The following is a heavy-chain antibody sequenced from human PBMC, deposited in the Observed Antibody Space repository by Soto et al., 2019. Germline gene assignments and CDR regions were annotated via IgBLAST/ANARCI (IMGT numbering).Heavy chain of an antibody. V-gene: IGHV1-18*01. CDR3: ARVYVVRCFDY. D-gene: IGHD2-21*01. J-gene: IGHJ4*02. CDR1: GYTFTSYG. CDR2: ISAYNGNT. Sequence: ASVKLSCTDSGYTFTSYGISWVRQAPGQGLEWMGWISAYNGNTNYAQKLQGRVTMTTDTSTSTAYMELRSLRSDDTAVYYCARVYVVRCFDYWAREPWSPSPQ.